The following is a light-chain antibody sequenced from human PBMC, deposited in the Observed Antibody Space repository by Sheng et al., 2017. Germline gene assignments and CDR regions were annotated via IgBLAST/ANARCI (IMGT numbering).Light chain of an antibody. V-gene: IGLV2-14*03. CDR1: SSDVGGHDF. Sequence: QSALTQPASVSGSPGQSIAISCTGTSSDVGGHDFVSWYQQHPGKAPKLMIYDVSDRPSGVSSRFSGSKSGNTASLTISGLQAEDEADYYCSSYTTSSTLVLFGGGTKLTV. CDR3: SSYTTSSTLVL. J-gene: IGLJ2*01. CDR2: DVS.